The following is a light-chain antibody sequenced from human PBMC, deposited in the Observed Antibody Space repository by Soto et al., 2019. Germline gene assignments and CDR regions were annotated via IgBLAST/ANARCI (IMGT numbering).Light chain of an antibody. V-gene: IGLV2-8*01. CDR1: SSEVGGYNY. CDR2: EVS. CDR3: SSYAGSNNFVV. J-gene: IGLJ2*01. Sequence: QSVLTQPPSASGSPGQSVTISCTGTSSEVGGYNYVSWYQQHPGKAPKLMIYEVSKRPSGVPGRFSGSKSGNTASLTVSGLQAEDEADYYCSSYAGSNNFVVFGGGTKLTVL.